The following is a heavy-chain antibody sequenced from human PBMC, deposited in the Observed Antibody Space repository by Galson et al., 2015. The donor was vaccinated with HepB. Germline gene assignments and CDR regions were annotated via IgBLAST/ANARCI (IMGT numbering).Heavy chain of an antibody. CDR2: IYSGGST. D-gene: IGHD3-3*01. V-gene: IGHV3-53*01. Sequence: SLRLSCAASGFTVSSNYMSWVRQAPGKGLEWASVIYSGGSTYYADSVKGRFTISRDNSKNTLYLQMNSLRAEDTAVYYCATARDSDFWSGYYLDYWGQGTLVTVSS. CDR3: ATARDSDFWSGYYLDY. J-gene: IGHJ4*02. CDR1: GFTVSSNY.